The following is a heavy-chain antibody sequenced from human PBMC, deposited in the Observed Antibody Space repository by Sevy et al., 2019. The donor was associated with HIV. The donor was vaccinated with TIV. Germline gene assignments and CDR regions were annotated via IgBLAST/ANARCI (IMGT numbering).Heavy chain of an antibody. V-gene: IGHV1-24*01. CDR1: GYTLTKLS. J-gene: IGHJ5*02. Sequence: ASVKVSCKVSGYTLTKLSIHWVRQAPGKGLEWMGNSDPQHGETIYAQNFQGRVTMTEDTSRDTAFMELSSRTSEDTALYYCAIVGLRYFSGSSVYQGDWFDPWGQGTLVTVSS. CDR3: AIVGLRYFSGSSVYQGDWFDP. CDR2: SDPQHGET. D-gene: IGHD2-15*01.